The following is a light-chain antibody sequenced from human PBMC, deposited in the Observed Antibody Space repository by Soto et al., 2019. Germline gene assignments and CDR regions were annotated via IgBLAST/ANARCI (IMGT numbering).Light chain of an antibody. CDR2: GAS. CDR3: QQVGSSPRT. V-gene: IGKV3-20*01. CDR1: QSVSSTY. J-gene: IGKJ1*01. Sequence: VLTQSPGTLSLSPGERATLSCRASQSVSSTYLAWYQQKPGQAPRLLIYGASSRSTGIPDWFSGSGSGTDFTLSISRLEPEDFAVYYCQQVGSSPRTVGQGAKVEI.